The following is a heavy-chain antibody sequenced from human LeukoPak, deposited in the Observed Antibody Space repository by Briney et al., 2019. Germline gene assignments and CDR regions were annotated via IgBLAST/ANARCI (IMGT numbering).Heavy chain of an antibody. D-gene: IGHD1-26*01. J-gene: IGHJ5*02. Sequence: GGSLRLSCAASGFTFSSYWMSWVRQAPGKGLEWVANIKQDGSEKYYVDSVKGRFTISRDNAKNSLYLRMNSLRAEDTAVYYCARVVVGAINWFDPWGQGTLVTVPS. CDR1: GFTFSSYW. V-gene: IGHV3-7*01. CDR3: ARVVVGAINWFDP. CDR2: IKQDGSEK.